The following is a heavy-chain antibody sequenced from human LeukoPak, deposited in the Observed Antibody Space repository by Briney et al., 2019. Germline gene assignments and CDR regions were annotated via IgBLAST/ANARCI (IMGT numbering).Heavy chain of an antibody. CDR2: INPGGGST. CDR1: GYTFITYY. D-gene: IGHD3-22*01. CDR3: ARVEGYDSSGYYYGY. J-gene: IGHJ4*02. V-gene: IGHV1-46*01. Sequence: ASVKVSCKASGYTFITYYMHWVRQAPGQGLEWMGIINPGGGSTTYAQKFQGRVTMTRDTSTSKVYMEMSSLKSEDTAVYYCARVEGYDSSGYYYGYWGQGTLVTVSS.